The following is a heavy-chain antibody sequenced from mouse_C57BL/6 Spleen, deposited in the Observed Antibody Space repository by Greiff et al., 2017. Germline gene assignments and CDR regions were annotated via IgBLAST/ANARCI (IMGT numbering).Heavy chain of an antibody. V-gene: IGHV1-64*01. CDR2: IHPNSGST. J-gene: IGHJ2*01. Sequence: QVQLQQPGAELVKPGASVKLSCKASGYTFTSYWMHWVKQRPGQGLEWIGMIHPNSGSTNYNEKFKSKATLTVDKSSSTAYMQLSSLTSEDSAVYYCARDGDYYGSSFDFDYWGQGTTLTVSS. D-gene: IGHD1-1*01. CDR1: GYTFTSYW. CDR3: ARDGDYYGSSFDFDY.